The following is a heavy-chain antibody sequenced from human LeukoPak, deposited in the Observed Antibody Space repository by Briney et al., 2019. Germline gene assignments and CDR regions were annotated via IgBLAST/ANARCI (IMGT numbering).Heavy chain of an antibody. CDR3: AREQSGTRGWYTVDY. V-gene: IGHV3-23*01. Sequence: GGSLTLSCVGSGFNFYDYAITWVRQGPGKGLEGVSAIRPDGDRTYYANSVRGRFTISRDNSKDTVYLQINGLRVEDTAVYYCAREQSGTRGWYTVDYWGQGTLVTVSS. CDR1: GFNFYDYA. CDR2: IRPDGDRT. D-gene: IGHD6-19*01. J-gene: IGHJ4*02.